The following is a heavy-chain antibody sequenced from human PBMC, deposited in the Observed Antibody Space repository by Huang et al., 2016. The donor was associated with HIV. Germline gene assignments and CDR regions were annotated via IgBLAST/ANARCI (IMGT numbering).Heavy chain of an antibody. J-gene: IGHJ4*02. CDR1: GFSFSSSG. Sequence: EVHLLESGGGLVQPGGSLRLSCAASGFSFSSSGMSWVRQAPGRGLEWVSTVSNSASSRHYSDSVRGRFTISRYNSKDTLYLQMNSLRAEDTALYYCAKDLVTYDSSGSVWGQGTLVTVSS. CDR3: AKDLVTYDSSGSV. D-gene: IGHD3-22*01. CDR2: VSNSASSR. V-gene: IGHV3-23*01.